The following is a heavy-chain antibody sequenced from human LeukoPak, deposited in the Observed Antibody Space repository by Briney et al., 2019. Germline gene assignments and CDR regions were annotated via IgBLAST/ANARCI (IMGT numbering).Heavy chain of an antibody. CDR2: INPNSGGT. V-gene: IGHV1-2*02. Sequence: VASVTVSCTASGYTFTGYYMHWVRQAPGQGLEWMGWINPNSGGTNYAQKFQGRVTMTRDTSISTAYMELSRLRSDDTAVYYCAREDYYGSGSYNAFDIWGQGTMVTVSS. D-gene: IGHD3-10*01. CDR3: AREDYYGSGSYNAFDI. J-gene: IGHJ3*02. CDR1: GYTFTGYY.